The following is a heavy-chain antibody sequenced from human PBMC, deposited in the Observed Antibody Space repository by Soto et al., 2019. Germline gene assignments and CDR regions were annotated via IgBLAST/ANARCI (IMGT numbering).Heavy chain of an antibody. V-gene: IGHV1-69*01. CDR1: GGPFSMFT. CDR3: ARGRGLYNSGRSQLDY. D-gene: IGHD3-22*01. CDR2: IIPRFGTR. J-gene: IGHJ4*02. Sequence: QVQLVQSGAEVKKPGSSVRVSCKASGGPFSMFTFNWVRQAPGQGLEWMGGIIPRFGTRNYAPTPQGRVTITADGSTNTAYMELSSLRSEDTAVYYCARGRGLYNSGRSQLDYWGQGTLVTVSS.